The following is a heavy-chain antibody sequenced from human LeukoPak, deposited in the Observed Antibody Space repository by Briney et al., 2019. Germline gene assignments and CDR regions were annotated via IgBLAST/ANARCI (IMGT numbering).Heavy chain of an antibody. Sequence: PSETLSLTCTVSGGSISSYYWSWIRQPAGKGLEWIGRIYTSGSTNYNPSLKSRVTMSVDTSKNQFSLKLSSVTAADTAVYYCAGDDPYCSGGSCYPSVYMDVWGKGTTVTVSS. D-gene: IGHD2-15*01. CDR1: GGSISSYY. CDR3: AGDDPYCSGGSCYPSVYMDV. J-gene: IGHJ6*03. CDR2: IYTSGST. V-gene: IGHV4-4*07.